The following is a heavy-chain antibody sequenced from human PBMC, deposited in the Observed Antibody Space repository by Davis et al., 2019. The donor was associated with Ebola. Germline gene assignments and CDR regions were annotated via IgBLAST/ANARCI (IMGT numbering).Heavy chain of an antibody. CDR3: ARDGIATFGKVKYYYGMDV. D-gene: IGHD6-13*01. CDR1: VITFSSYA. J-gene: IGHJ6*04. CDR2: ISGSGGNT. Sequence: GESLKISCTDSVITFSSYAMTWVRQAPGKGLEWVSAISGSGGNTYYADSVKGRFTISRDNSKKTMYLQMNSLRVEDTAVYYCARDGIATFGKVKYYYGMDVWGKGTTVTVSS. V-gene: IGHV3-23*01.